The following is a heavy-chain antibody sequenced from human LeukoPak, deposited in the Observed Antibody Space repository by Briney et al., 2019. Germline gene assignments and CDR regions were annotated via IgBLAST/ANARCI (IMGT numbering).Heavy chain of an antibody. Sequence: GGSLRLSCVASGFTFSNYWMLWVRQAPGKGPMWVPLISTDGKSTRYAESVKGRFTISRDNAKNALYLQMDILRVEDTALYFCVRDYQFTQEVWGQGTTVTVSS. CDR2: ISTDGKST. CDR1: GFTFSNYW. D-gene: IGHD2-15*01. V-gene: IGHV3-74*01. J-gene: IGHJ6*02. CDR3: VRDYQFTQEV.